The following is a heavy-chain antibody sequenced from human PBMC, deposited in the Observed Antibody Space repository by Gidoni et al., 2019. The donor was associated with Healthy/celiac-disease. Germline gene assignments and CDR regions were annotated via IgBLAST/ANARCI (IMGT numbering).Heavy chain of an antibody. CDR2: ISNHGSNK. Sequence: QVQLVESRGGVLQPGRCLGLCCAVGGFTFSSYGMNWVRRAPGTGGGVGSVISNHGSNKYYAASVKGRFTISRDNSKNTMYLQMHSLRAEDTAVYYCARGRGDYVIAYFDYWGQGTLVTVSS. J-gene: IGHJ4*02. D-gene: IGHD4-17*01. CDR3: ARGRGDYVIAYFDY. V-gene: IGHV3-30-3*01. CDR1: GFTFSSYG.